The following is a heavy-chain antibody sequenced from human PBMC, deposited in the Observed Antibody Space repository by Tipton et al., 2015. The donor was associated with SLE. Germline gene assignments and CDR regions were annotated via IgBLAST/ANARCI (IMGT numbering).Heavy chain of an antibody. CDR2: IYYSGST. J-gene: IGHJ3*02. CDR1: GDSISSYY. Sequence: TLSLTCTVSGDSISSYYWSWIRQPPGKGLEWIGYIYYSGSTKYNPSPKSRVTISVDTSKNQFSLRLSSVTAADTAVYYCARVSELATYYYDSSPGAFDIWGQGTMVTVSS. CDR3: ARVSELATYYYDSSPGAFDI. V-gene: IGHV4-59*01. D-gene: IGHD3-22*01.